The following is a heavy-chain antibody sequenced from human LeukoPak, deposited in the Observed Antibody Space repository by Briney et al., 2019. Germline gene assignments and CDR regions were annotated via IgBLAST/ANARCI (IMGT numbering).Heavy chain of an antibody. CDR3: TRDLEGGYSYGYTTFDY. V-gene: IGHV3-49*04. CDR1: GFTFGVYP. CDR2: IRSKAYGGTT. D-gene: IGHD5-18*01. J-gene: IGHJ4*02. Sequence: GRSLRLSCTGSGFTFGVYPVSWVRQAPGKGLEGVGFIRSKAYGGTTEYAASVKGRSTISRDDSKSIAYLQMNSLKTEDTAVYYCTRDLEGGYSYGYTTFDYWGQGTLVTVSS.